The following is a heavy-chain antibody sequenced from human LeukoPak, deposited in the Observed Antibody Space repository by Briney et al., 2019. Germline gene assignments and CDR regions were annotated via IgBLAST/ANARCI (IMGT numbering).Heavy chain of an antibody. D-gene: IGHD2/OR15-2a*01. CDR3: ARAHSIASYYYGVDV. CDR1: GGSISSGGYY. Sequence: SETLSLTCTVSGGSISSGGYYWSWIRQPPGKGLEWIGYIYHSGSAYYNPSLKSRVTISVDRSKNQFSLKLSSVTAADTAVYYCARAHSIASYYYGVDVWGQGTTVTVSS. V-gene: IGHV4-30-2*01. CDR2: IYHSGSA. J-gene: IGHJ6*02.